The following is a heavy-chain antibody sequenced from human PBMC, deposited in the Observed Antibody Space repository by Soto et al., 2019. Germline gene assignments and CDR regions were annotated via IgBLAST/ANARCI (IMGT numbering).Heavy chain of an antibody. V-gene: IGHV3-74*01. J-gene: IGHJ4*02. D-gene: IGHD3-16*01. CDR1: GFTFSNYW. Sequence: GESLKISCAASGFTFSNYWMHWVRQAPGKGLVWVSRVNNDGSDTVYADSVKGRFTISRDNAKNTLYLQMNSLRAEDTAVYYCARGLFGPDFWGQGTLVTVSS. CDR3: ARGLFGPDF. CDR2: VNNDGSDT.